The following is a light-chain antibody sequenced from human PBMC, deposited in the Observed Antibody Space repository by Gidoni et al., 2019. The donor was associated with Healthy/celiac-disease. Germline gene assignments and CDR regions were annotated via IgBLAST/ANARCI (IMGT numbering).Light chain of an antibody. CDR1: QSISSY. Sequence: DIQMTQSPSSLSASVGDRVTITCRASQSISSYLNWNQQKPGKAPKLLIYAASSLQSGVPSRFSGSGSGTDFTLTISSLQPEDFATYYCQQSYSNPLTFGQGTKVEIK. CDR2: AAS. CDR3: QQSYSNPLT. J-gene: IGKJ1*01. V-gene: IGKV1-39*01.